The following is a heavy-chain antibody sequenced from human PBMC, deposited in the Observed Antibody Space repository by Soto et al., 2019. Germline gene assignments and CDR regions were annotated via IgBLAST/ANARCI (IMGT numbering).Heavy chain of an antibody. Sequence: PSETLSLTCAVYGGSFSGYYWSWIRQPPGKGLEWIGEINHSGSTNYNPSLKSRVTISVDTSKNQFSLKLSSVTAADTAVYYCARGHSNYVSYYYYYMDDWAKGTTVTVSS. CDR1: GGSFSGYY. CDR2: INHSGST. CDR3: ARGHSNYVSYYYYYMDD. D-gene: IGHD4-4*01. J-gene: IGHJ6*03. V-gene: IGHV4-34*01.